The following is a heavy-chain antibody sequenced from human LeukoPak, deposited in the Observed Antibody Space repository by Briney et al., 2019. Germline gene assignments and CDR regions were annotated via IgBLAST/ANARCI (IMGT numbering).Heavy chain of an antibody. CDR2: SSHSGST. V-gene: IGHV4-38-2*01. Sequence: SETLSLTCAVSDYPISRGNYWGWIRQPPGKGLEWIASSSHSGSTYSNPSLKSRVTISVDTSKNQFSLKLSSVTAADTAVYYCARGYYDGSGYYWNYFDYWGQGTLVTVSS. CDR1: DYPISRGNY. D-gene: IGHD3-22*01. J-gene: IGHJ4*02. CDR3: ARGYYDGSGYYWNYFDY.